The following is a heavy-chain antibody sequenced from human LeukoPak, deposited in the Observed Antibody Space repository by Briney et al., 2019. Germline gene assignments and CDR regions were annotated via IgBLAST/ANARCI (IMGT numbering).Heavy chain of an antibody. CDR1: GFTFSSYG. D-gene: IGHD2-2*01. CDR3: AKDRWGNIVVVPAAILTRYGMDV. CDR2: IRYDGSNK. Sequence: GGSLRLSCAASGFTFSSYGMHWVRQAPGKGLEWVAFIRYDGSNKYYADSVKGRFTISRDNSKNTLYLQMNSLRAEDTAVYYCAKDRWGNIVVVPAAILTRYGMDVWGQGTTVTVSS. J-gene: IGHJ6*02. V-gene: IGHV3-30*02.